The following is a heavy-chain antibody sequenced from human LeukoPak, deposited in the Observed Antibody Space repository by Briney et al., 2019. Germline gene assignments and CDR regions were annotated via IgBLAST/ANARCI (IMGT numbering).Heavy chain of an antibody. V-gene: IGHV4-39*01. J-gene: IGHJ6*03. CDR3: ARSEYYYDSSGSYYYYYMDV. D-gene: IGHD3-22*01. Sequence: SETLSLTCTVSGGSISSSSYYWGWIRQPPGKGLEWIGSIYYSGSTYYNPSLKSRVTISVDTSKNQFSLKLSSVTAADTAVYYCARSEYYYDSSGSYYYYYMDVWGKGTTVTISS. CDR1: GGSISSSSYY. CDR2: IYYSGST.